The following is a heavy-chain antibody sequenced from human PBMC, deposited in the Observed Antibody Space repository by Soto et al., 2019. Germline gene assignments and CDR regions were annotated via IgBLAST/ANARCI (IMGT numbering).Heavy chain of an antibody. J-gene: IGHJ4*02. D-gene: IGHD2-2*02. CDR1: GFTFSSYA. Sequence: PGGSLRLSCAASGFTFSSYAMHWVRQAPRQALEWVAVISYDGSNKYYAASVKGRFTLSRDNSKNTLYLQMNSLRAEDTAVYYCARDRGRYCSSTSCYTEGFDYWGQGTLVTVSS. CDR2: ISYDGSNK. V-gene: IGHV3-30-3*01. CDR3: ARDRGRYCSSTSCYTEGFDY.